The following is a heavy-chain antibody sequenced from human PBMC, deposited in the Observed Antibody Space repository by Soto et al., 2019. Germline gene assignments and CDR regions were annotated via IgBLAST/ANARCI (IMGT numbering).Heavy chain of an antibody. Sequence: PGGSLRLSCAASGFTFSGYGMHWVRQAPGKGLEWVALISYDGSKKYYADSVKGRFSVSKDNSKKTLYLQMNSLRAEDTAVYYCAKLAYYDTGGYPFDYWGLGTLVTVSS. J-gene: IGHJ4*02. CDR1: GFTFSGYG. V-gene: IGHV3-30*18. CDR3: AKLAYYDTGGYPFDY. D-gene: IGHD3-22*01. CDR2: ISYDGSKK.